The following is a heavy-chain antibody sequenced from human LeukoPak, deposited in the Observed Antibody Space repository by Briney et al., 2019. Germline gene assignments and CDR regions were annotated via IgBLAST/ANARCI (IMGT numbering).Heavy chain of an antibody. CDR1: GGTFSSYA. J-gene: IGHJ6*04. CDR3: ARRVRRGVSHPPHYYYYYAMDV. CDR2: FIPMFRTA. V-gene: IGHV1-69*01. D-gene: IGHD3-10*01. Sequence: AASVKVSCKSSGGTFSSYAISWVRQAPGQGLEWMGGFIPMFRTANYAQKFQGSVTITADESTSTAYMELSSLRSEDTAVYYCARRVRRGVSHPPHYYYYYAMDVWGKGTTITVSA.